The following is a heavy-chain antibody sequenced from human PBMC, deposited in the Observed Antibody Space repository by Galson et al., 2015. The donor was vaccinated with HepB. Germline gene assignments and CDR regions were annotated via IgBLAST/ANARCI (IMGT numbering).Heavy chain of an antibody. CDR3: STQRDTSSWHFDY. V-gene: IGHV4-34*01. D-gene: IGHD6-13*01. Sequence: LSLTCAVYGGSFSDYYWSWSRQPPGKGLEWIGEINHNGSTNYNPSLKSRVTISVDMSKNQFSLRLSSVTAADTAVYYCSTQRDTSSWHFDYWGQGTLVTVSS. CDR1: GGSFSDYY. CDR2: INHNGST. J-gene: IGHJ4*02.